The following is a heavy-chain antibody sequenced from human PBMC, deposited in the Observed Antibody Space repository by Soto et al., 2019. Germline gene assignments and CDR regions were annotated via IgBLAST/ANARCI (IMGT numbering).Heavy chain of an antibody. J-gene: IGHJ4*02. D-gene: IGHD3-22*01. CDR1: GVTFSNAW. V-gene: IGHV3-15*01. CDR3: TTGLSNGYYNFDY. CDR2: IKGEADGGTT. Sequence: PGGSLRLSYAASGVTFSNAWMSWVRQAPGKGLEWVGRIKGEADGGTTDYAAPVKGRITISRDHSKDTLYLQMNSLKTEDTAVYYCTTGLSNGYYNFDYWGQGTPVTVSS.